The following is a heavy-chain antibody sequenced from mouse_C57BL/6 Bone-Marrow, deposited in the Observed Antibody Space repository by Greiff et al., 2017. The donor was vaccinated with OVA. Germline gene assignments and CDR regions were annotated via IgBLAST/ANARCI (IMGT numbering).Heavy chain of an antibody. J-gene: IGHJ1*03. Sequence: QVQLQQPGAELVMPGASVKLSCKASGYTFTSYWMHWVKQRPGQGLEWIGEIDPSDSYTNYNQKFKGKSTLTVDKSSSTAYMQLSSLTSEDSAVYYCARWDYYGSSSTVWGTGTTVTVSS. D-gene: IGHD1-1*01. CDR1: GYTFTSYW. CDR3: ARWDYYGSSSTV. CDR2: IDPSDSYT. V-gene: IGHV1-69*01.